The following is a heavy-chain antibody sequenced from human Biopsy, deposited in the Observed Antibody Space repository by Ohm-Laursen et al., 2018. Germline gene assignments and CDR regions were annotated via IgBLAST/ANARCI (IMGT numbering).Heavy chain of an antibody. CDR3: ATGPKRLTGTSYFES. Sequence: TLSLTCSVSGGLNSNYYWSWVRQSAGKGLEWIGCLCTSGDTNYNPSLKSRVSVSEDTSRRQFSLRLTSVTAADTAVYYCATGPKRLTGTSYFESWGRGILVTVSS. J-gene: IGHJ4*02. V-gene: IGHV4-4*07. CDR2: LCTSGDT. CDR1: GGLNSNYY. D-gene: IGHD1-7*01.